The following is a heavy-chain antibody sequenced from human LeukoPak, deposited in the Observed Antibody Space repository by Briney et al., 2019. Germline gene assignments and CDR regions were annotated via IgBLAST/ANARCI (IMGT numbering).Heavy chain of an antibody. CDR1: GFTFRDYG. V-gene: IGHV3-23*01. CDR2: INNAGVNT. CDR3: APPLWDHTGP. J-gene: IGHJ5*02. D-gene: IGHD3-16*01. Sequence: GGSLRLSCAASGFTFRDYGMSWVRQAPGKGLEWVSSINNAGVNTHYADSVKGRFTISRDNSKNTLYLQINSLRAEDTAVYYCAPPLWDHTGPWGQGTLVIVSS.